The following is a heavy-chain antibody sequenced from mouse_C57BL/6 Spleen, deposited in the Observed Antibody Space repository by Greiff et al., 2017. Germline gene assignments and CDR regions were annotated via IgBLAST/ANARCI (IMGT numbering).Heavy chain of an antibody. Sequence: DVMLVESGGGLVKPGGSLKLSCAASGFTFSDYGMHWVRQAPEKGLEWVAYISSGSSTIYYADTVKGRFTISRDNAKNTLFLQMTSLRSEDTAMYYCARITTVVAHWYFDVWGTGTTVTVSS. CDR2: ISSGSSTI. V-gene: IGHV5-17*01. CDR3: ARITTVVAHWYFDV. J-gene: IGHJ1*03. D-gene: IGHD1-1*01. CDR1: GFTFSDYG.